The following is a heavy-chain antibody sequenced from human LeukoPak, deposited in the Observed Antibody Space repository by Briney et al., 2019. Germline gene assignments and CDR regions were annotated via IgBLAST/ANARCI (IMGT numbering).Heavy chain of an antibody. J-gene: IGHJ4*02. V-gene: IGHV3-53*01. CDR1: GFTVSNNY. Sequence: PGGPLRLSCAASGFTVSNNYMSWVRQAPGKGLEWVSIIYSGGSTYYADSAKGRFTISRDNSKNTLYLQMNSLRAEDTAVYYCARDGGKWELLFGYWGQGTLVTVSS. D-gene: IGHD1-26*01. CDR3: ARDGGKWELLFGY. CDR2: IYSGGST.